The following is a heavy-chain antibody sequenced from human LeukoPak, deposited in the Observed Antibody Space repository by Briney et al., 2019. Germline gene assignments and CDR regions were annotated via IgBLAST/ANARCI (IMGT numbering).Heavy chain of an antibody. V-gene: IGHV1-18*01. CDR1: GYTFTRYG. D-gene: IGHD6-13*01. Sequence: GASVKVSCKASGYTFTRYGISWVRQAPGQGLEWLGWISAYDGNTNYEQKFQGRVIMTTDTSTSTAYMELRSLRSDDTAVYYCARDKVIASAGTPNWFDPWGQGTLVTVSS. CDR3: ARDKVIASAGTPNWFDP. CDR2: ISAYDGNT. J-gene: IGHJ5*02.